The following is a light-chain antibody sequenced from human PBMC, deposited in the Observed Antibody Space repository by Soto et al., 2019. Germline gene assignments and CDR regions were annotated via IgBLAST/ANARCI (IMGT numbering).Light chain of an antibody. J-gene: IGKJ5*01. Sequence: ELVMTQSAATLSVSPGERATLSCRASQSVSSNLAWYQQKPGQAPRLLIYGASTRATGIPARFSGSGSGTEFTLTISSLQSEDFAVYYCQQYNNWSITFGQGTRLEIK. CDR1: QSVSSN. CDR2: GAS. V-gene: IGKV3-15*01. CDR3: QQYNNWSIT.